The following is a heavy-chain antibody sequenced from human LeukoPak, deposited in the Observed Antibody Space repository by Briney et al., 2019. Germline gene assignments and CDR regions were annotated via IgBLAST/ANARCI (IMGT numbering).Heavy chain of an antibody. Sequence: GGSLRLSCEASGFTFSNYAMGWVRQAPGKGLEWLSAISGSGSNTYYADSVKGRFTISRDNSKNTLYLQINSLRAEDTAVYYCAKRIIGYCSGDSCYYDYWGHGTLLTVSS. V-gene: IGHV3-23*01. J-gene: IGHJ4*01. D-gene: IGHD2-15*01. CDR2: ISGSGSNT. CDR1: GFTFSNYA. CDR3: AKRIIGYCSGDSCYYDY.